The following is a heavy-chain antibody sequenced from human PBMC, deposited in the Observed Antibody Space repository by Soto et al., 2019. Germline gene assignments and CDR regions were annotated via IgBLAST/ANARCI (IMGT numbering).Heavy chain of an antibody. CDR3: ARVGLRRNYYYYYYMDV. CDR1: GFTFDDYG. V-gene: IGHV3-20*01. D-gene: IGHD5-12*01. J-gene: IGHJ6*03. CDR2: INWNGGST. Sequence: GGSLRLSCAASGFTFDDYGMSWVRQAPGKGLEWVSGINWNGGSTGYADSVKGRFTISRDNAKNSLYLQMNSLRAEDTALYHCARVGLRRNYYYYYYMDVWGKGTTVTVSS.